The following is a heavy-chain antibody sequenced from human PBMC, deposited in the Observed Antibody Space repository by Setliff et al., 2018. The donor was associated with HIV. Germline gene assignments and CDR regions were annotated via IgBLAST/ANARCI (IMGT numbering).Heavy chain of an antibody. J-gene: IGHJ2*01. V-gene: IGHV3-7*01. CDR1: GGSFSDYY. CDR3: ARDPCPYFDYGDWYFDL. CDR2: IKQDGSEK. Sequence: PSETLSLTCAVYGGSFSDYYWSWVRQAPGKGLEWVANIKQDGSEKFYVDSVKGRFTISRDNAKNSLYLQMNSLRAEDTAVYYCARDPCPYFDYGDWYFDLWGRGTLVTVSS. D-gene: IGHD4-17*01.